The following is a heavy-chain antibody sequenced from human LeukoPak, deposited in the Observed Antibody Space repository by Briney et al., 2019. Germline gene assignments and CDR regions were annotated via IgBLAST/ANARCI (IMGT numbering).Heavy chain of an antibody. J-gene: IGHJ4*02. CDR3: ARLISGSPADY. CDR1: GGSISNSNYH. V-gene: IGHV4-39*01. D-gene: IGHD1-26*01. Sequence: SETLSLTCTVSGGSISNSNYHWGWIRQPPGKGLEWIGSIYHSGNTYYNPSLKSRVTISVDTSKNQFSLKLNSMTAADTAVYYSARLISGSPADYWGQGTLVTVSS. CDR2: IYHSGNT.